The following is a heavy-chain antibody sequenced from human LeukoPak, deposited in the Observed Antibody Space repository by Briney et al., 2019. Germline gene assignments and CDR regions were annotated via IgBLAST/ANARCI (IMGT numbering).Heavy chain of an antibody. CDR1: GGSFSGYY. CDR2: INHSGST. V-gene: IGHV4-34*01. CDR3: ARAHCTNGVCYSFDY. Sequence: SETLSLTCAVYGGSFSGYYWSCIRQPPGKGLEWIGEINHSGSTNYNPSLKSRVTISVDTSKNQFSLKLSSVTAADTAVYYCARAHCTNGVCYSFDYWGQGTLVTVSS. D-gene: IGHD2-8*01. J-gene: IGHJ4*02.